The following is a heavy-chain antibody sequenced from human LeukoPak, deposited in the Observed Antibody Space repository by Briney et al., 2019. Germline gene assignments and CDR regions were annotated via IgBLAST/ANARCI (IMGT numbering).Heavy chain of an antibody. CDR3: ARSEGGTLAAEIDY. CDR2: INWNGGST. Sequence: GGSLRLSCAASGFTFDDYGMSWVRQAPGKGLEWVSGINWNGGSTGYADSVKGVFTISRDNAKNSLYLQMHSLRAEDTALYYCARSEGGTLAAEIDYWGQGTLVTVSS. D-gene: IGHD6-13*01. V-gene: IGHV3-20*04. CDR1: GFTFDDYG. J-gene: IGHJ4*02.